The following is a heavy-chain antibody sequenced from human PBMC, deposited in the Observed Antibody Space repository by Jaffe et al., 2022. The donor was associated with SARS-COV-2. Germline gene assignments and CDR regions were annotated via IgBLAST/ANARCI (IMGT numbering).Heavy chain of an antibody. J-gene: IGHJ6*02. D-gene: IGHD3-10*01. CDR3: TGADGALKIYGMDV. CDR1: GFTFSTYI. Sequence: EVQVVESGGGLVKPGGSLRLSCAVSGFTFSTYIMNWVRQAPGKGLEWVSSITTSGTYTDYSDSVKGRFTISRDNAKNLLYLQMNSLRAEDTAVYYCTGADGALKIYGMDVWGQGTTVTVSS. V-gene: IGHV3-21*01. CDR2: ITTSGTYT.